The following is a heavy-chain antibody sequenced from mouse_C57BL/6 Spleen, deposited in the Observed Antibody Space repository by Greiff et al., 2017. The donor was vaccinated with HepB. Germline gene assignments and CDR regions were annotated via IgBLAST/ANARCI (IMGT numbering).Heavy chain of an antibody. CDR3: ASGTVYAMDV. J-gene: IGHJ4*01. CDR2: LLPGSGST. V-gene: IGHV1-9*01. D-gene: IGHD1-1*01. Sequence: VKLQQSGAELMKPGASVQLSCKATGYTFTGYWIEWVKQRPGHGLEWLGELLPGSGSTNYNEKFKGKATFTADPSSNTAYRQLSSLTNEDSAIYYCASGTVYAMDVWGQGTSVTVSS. CDR1: GYTFTGYW.